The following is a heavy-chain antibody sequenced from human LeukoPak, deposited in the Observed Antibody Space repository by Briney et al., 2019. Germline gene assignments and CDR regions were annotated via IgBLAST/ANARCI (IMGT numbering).Heavy chain of an antibody. D-gene: IGHD6-19*01. J-gene: IGHJ4*02. CDR1: GFTFSSYW. CDR2: INSDGSRT. Sequence: QPGGSLRLSCAASGFTFSSYWMHWVRQAPGKGLVWVSRINSDGSRTTYADSVKGRFTISRDNAKNTLHLQMNSLRAEDTAVYYCARGVQAGPGYWGQGTLVTVSS. V-gene: IGHV3-74*01. CDR3: ARGVQAGPGY.